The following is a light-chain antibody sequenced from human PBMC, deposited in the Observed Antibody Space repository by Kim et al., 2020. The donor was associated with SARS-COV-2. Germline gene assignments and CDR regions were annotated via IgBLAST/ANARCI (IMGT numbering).Light chain of an antibody. CDR2: RDN. V-gene: IGLV3-1*01. CDR3: QAWDSSTWV. J-gene: IGLJ3*02. CDR1: KLGDKY. Sequence: VSPGQAATITCSGEKLGDKYACWYQQKPGQSPVLVIYRDNQRPSGIPERFSGSNSGNTATLTISGTQAMDEADYYCQAWDSSTWVFGGGTQLTVL.